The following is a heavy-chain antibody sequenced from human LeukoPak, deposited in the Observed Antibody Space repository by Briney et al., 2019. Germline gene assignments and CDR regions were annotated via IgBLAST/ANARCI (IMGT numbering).Heavy chain of an antibody. CDR2: INPNSGGT. V-gene: IGHV1-2*02. Sequence: SVKVSCKASGYTFTGYYMHWVRQAPGQGLEWMGWINPNSGGTNYAQKFQGRVTMTRDTSISTAYMELSRLRSDDTAVYYCAVAYCSSTSCYTGGDYGMDVWGQGTTVTVSS. CDR3: AVAYCSSTSCYTGGDYGMDV. D-gene: IGHD2-2*02. J-gene: IGHJ6*02. CDR1: GYTFTGYY.